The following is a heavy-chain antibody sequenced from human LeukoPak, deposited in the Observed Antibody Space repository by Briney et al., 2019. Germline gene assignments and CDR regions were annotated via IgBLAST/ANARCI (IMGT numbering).Heavy chain of an antibody. CDR3: ARFHRSSVAVAGTDY. CDR2: INPNNGGT. V-gene: IGHV1-2*06. D-gene: IGHD6-19*01. J-gene: IGHJ4*02. CDR1: GYTFTGYY. Sequence: GASVKVSCKASGYTFTGYYMHWVRQAPGQGLEWMGRINPNNGGTNYAQKFQGRVTMTRDTSISTAYMELSRLRSDDTAVYYCARFHRSSVAVAGTDYWGQGTLVTVSS.